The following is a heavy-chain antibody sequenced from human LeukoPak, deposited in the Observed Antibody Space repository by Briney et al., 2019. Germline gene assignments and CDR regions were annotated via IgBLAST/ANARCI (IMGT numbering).Heavy chain of an antibody. CDR1: GGSISSYY. V-gene: IGHV4-59*12. CDR2: IYYSGST. Sequence: SETLSLTCTVSGGSISSYYWSWIRQPPGKGLEWIGYIYYSGSTNYNPSLKSRVTISVDTSKNQFSLKLSSVTAADTAVYYCARDLNRATIFGVVINGLDYWGQGTLVTVSS. D-gene: IGHD3-3*01. J-gene: IGHJ4*02. CDR3: ARDLNRATIFGVVINGLDY.